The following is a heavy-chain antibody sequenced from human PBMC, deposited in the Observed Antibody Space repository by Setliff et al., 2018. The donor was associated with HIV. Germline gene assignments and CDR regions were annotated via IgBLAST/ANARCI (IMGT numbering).Heavy chain of an antibody. D-gene: IGHD3-10*01. Sequence: GGSLRLSCVASGFTLSDYHMDWVRRAPGKGLEWLGFIRSKAYGGTTEYAASVKGRFTISRDDFESIAYLQMNSLKTEDTAVYYCTRSWSGASNWGQGTLVTVSS. J-gene: IGHJ4*02. CDR1: GFTLSDYH. CDR3: TRSWSGASN. CDR2: IRSKAYGGTT. V-gene: IGHV3-49*04.